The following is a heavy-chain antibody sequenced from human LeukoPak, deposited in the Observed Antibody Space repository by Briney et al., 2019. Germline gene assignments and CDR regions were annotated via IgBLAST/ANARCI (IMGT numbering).Heavy chain of an antibody. CDR3: ARAPVSGMTFDY. CDR2: IDLSGGAK. CDR1: GFTFTDYF. Sequence: GGSLRLSCAVSGFTFTDYFMSWVRQAPGKGLEWISYIDLSGGAKNCADSVKGRFTISRDNAKNSLFLQMNSLRAEDTAVYYCARAPVSGMTFDYWGQGSLVRVSS. D-gene: IGHD5-12*01. V-gene: IGHV3-11*01. J-gene: IGHJ4*02.